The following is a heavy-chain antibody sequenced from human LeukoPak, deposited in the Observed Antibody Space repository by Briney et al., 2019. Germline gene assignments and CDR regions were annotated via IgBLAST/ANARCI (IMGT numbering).Heavy chain of an antibody. CDR1: GFTFSSYG. Sequence: GGSLTLSCAASGFTFSSYGMHWVRQAPGKGLEWVAVIWYDGSNKYYADSVKGRFTISRDNSKNTLYLQMNSLRAEDTAVYYCAKDSWSRGDDAFDIWGQGTMVTVSS. CDR3: AKDSWSRGDDAFDI. D-gene: IGHD1-1*01. CDR2: IWYDGSNK. J-gene: IGHJ3*02. V-gene: IGHV3-33*06.